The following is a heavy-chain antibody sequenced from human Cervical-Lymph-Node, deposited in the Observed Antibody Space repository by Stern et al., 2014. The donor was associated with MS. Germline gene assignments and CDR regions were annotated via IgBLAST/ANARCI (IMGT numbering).Heavy chain of an antibody. V-gene: IGHV3-33*01. Sequence: VQLVESGGGVVQPGRSLRLSCAASGFTFSSYGMHWVRQAPGTGLEWVAGFWDDGSNKYYADSVKGRFTISRDNSKNTLYLQMNSLRAEDTAVYYCARDRGLIAARRGLWLDPWGQGTLVTVSS. J-gene: IGHJ5*02. CDR2: FWDDGSNK. CDR1: GFTFSSYG. CDR3: ARDRGLIAARRGLWLDP. D-gene: IGHD6-6*01.